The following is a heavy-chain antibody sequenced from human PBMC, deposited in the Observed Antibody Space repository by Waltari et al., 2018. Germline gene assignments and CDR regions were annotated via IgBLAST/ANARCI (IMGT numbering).Heavy chain of an antibody. CDR1: GFTFDDYA. V-gene: IGHV3-9*01. J-gene: IGHJ3*02. CDR3: AKDISFYDSGAGAFDI. Sequence: EVQLVESGGGLVQPGRSLRLSCAASGFTFDDYAMHWVRPAPGKGLEWVSGISWNSGSIGYADSVKGRFTISRDNAKNSLYLQMNSLRAEDTALYYCAKDISFYDSGAGAFDIWGQGTMVTVSS. CDR2: ISWNSGSI. D-gene: IGHD3-22*01.